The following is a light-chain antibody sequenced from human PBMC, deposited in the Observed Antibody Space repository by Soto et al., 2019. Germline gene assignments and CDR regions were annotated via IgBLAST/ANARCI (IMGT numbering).Light chain of an antibody. J-gene: IGKJ2*01. V-gene: IGKV3-20*01. CDR3: QQYGSSPYT. CDR2: GAS. CDR1: QSVNRRY. Sequence: EIVLTQSPGTLSLSPGERATLSCRASQSVNRRYLAWYQRKPGQAPRLLIYGASSRATGIPDRFSGTGSGTDFALIINRLEPEDFAVYYCQQYGSSPYTFGLGTKVDIK.